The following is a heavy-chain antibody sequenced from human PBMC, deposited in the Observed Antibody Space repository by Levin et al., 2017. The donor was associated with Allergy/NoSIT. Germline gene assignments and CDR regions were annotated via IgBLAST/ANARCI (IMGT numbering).Heavy chain of an antibody. CDR2: IYSGGST. CDR3: ARSQVFDY. J-gene: IGHJ4*02. CDR1: GFSVSSNY. Sequence: QSGGSLRLSCAASGFSVSSNYMSWVRQAPGKGLEWVSVIYSGGSTYYADSVKGRFTISRDNSKNTLYLQMNSLRDEDTAVYYCARSQVFDYWGQGTLVTVSS. V-gene: IGHV3-53*01.